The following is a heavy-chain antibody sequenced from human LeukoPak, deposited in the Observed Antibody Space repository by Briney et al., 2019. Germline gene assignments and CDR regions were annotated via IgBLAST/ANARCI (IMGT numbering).Heavy chain of an antibody. CDR3: ARAAAVTGAFRDNWFDP. V-gene: IGHV3-30*04. CDR2: ISYDGSNK. J-gene: IGHJ5*02. Sequence: PGRSLRLSCAASGFTFSSYAMHWVRQAPGKGLEWVAVISYDGSNKYYADSVKGRFTISRDNSKNTLYLQMNSLRAEDTAVYYCARAAAVTGAFRDNWFDPWGQGTLVTVPS. D-gene: IGHD6-19*01. CDR1: GFTFSSYA.